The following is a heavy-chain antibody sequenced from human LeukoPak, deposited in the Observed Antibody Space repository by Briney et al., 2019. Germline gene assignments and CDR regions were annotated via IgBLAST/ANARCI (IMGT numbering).Heavy chain of an antibody. Sequence: GGSLRLSCAASGFTFSSYAMSWVRQAPRKGLEWVSYISSSSSTIYYADSVKGRFTISRDNAKNSLYLQMNSLRAEDTAVYYCARARYVTYYYYMDVWGKGTTVTVSS. CDR2: ISSSSSTI. D-gene: IGHD5-12*01. J-gene: IGHJ6*03. CDR1: GFTFSSYA. V-gene: IGHV3-48*01. CDR3: ARARYVTYYYYMDV.